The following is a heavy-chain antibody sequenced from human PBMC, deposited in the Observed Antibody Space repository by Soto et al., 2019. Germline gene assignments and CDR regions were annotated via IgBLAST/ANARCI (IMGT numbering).Heavy chain of an antibody. Sequence: SETLSLTCTFSGGSISSSSYYWGWIRQPPGKGLEWIGSIYYSGSTYYNPSLKSRVTISVDTSKNQFSLKLSSVTAAHTAVYYCARYYDILTGYDYYDYWGQGTLVTVSS. J-gene: IGHJ4*02. CDR1: GGSISSSSYY. CDR2: IYYSGST. D-gene: IGHD3-9*01. CDR3: ARYYDILTGYDYYDY. V-gene: IGHV4-39*01.